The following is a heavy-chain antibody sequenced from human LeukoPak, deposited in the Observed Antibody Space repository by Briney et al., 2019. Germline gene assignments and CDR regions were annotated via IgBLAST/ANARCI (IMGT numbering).Heavy chain of an antibody. CDR2: IYYSGST. V-gene: IGHV4-39*07. Sequence: SETLSLTCTVSGGSISSSSYYWGWIRQPPGKGLEWIGSIYYSGSTYYNPSLKSRVTISVDTSKNQFSLKLSSVTAADTAVYYCARVEAYDYGFYWGQGTLVIVSS. D-gene: IGHD4-17*01. J-gene: IGHJ4*02. CDR3: ARVEAYDYGFY. CDR1: GGSISSSSYY.